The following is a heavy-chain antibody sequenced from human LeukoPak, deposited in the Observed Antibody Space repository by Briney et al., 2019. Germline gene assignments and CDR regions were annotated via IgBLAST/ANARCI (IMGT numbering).Heavy chain of an antibody. V-gene: IGHV3-21*05. CDR2: ISSSSSYI. CDR3: ARGSDYGDYEGPDY. J-gene: IGHJ4*02. D-gene: IGHD4-17*01. CDR1: GFTFSSYE. Sequence: GGSLRLSCAASGFTFSSYEMNWVRQAPGKGLEWVSYISSSSSYIYYADSVKGRFTISRDNAKNSLYLQMNSLRVEDTAVYYCARGSDYGDYEGPDYWGQGTLVTVSS.